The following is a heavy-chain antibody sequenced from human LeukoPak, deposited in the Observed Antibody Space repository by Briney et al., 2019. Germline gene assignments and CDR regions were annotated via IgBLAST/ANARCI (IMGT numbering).Heavy chain of an antibody. CDR2: IYYSGST. V-gene: IGHV4-59*01. CDR1: GGSISSYY. J-gene: IGHJ4*02. CDR3: ARAEDYSNYSG. Sequence: PSETLSLTCTVSGGSISSYYWSSIRQPPGKGLEWIGYIYYSGSTNYNPSLKSRVTISVDTSKNQFSLKLSSVTAADTAVYYCARAEDYSNYSGWGQGTLVTVSS. D-gene: IGHD4-11*01.